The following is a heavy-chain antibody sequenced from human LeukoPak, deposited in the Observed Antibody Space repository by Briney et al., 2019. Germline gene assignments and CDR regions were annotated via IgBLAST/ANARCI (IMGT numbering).Heavy chain of an antibody. J-gene: IGHJ4*02. V-gene: IGHV3-23*01. Sequence: PGGSLRLSCAASGFMFSSYGMSWVRQAPGKGLEWVSSVYGSGDRTYYADSVKGRFSISRDKSNNTLSLQMNSLRAEDTAVYFCARLGLGARGVRPRGNFDYWGQGTLVTVSS. CDR1: GFMFSSYG. D-gene: IGHD3-10*01. CDR2: VYGSGDRT. CDR3: ARLGLGARGVRPRGNFDY.